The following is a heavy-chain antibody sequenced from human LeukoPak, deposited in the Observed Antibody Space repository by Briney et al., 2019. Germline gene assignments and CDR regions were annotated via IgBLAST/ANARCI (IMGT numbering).Heavy chain of an antibody. CDR1: GGAISRYY. D-gene: IGHD3-10*01. Sequence: SETLSLTCTVSGGAISRYYWSWIRQPAGKGLEWIGRIYTSGSTNYNPSLKSRVTMSVDTSKNQFSLKLSSVTAADTAVYYCARGNTAEWFGDDAFDIWGQGTMDTVSS. V-gene: IGHV4-4*07. CDR2: IYTSGST. CDR3: ARGNTAEWFGDDAFDI. J-gene: IGHJ3*02.